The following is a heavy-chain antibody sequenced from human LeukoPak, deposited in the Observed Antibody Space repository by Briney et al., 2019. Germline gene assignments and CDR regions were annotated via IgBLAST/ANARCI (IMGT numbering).Heavy chain of an antibody. Sequence: SETLSLTCTVSGYSISGGYYWGWIRQPPGKGLELIGSVYHSGRTFYNPSLKSRVTISVDTTKNQFSLKLTSVTAANTAVYYCARTTEGYCSSTSCYGFYYSYYMDVWGKGTTVTISS. D-gene: IGHD2-2*01. CDR1: GYSISGGYY. CDR3: ARTTEGYCSSTSCYGFYYSYYMDV. V-gene: IGHV4-38-2*02. J-gene: IGHJ6*03. CDR2: VYHSGRT.